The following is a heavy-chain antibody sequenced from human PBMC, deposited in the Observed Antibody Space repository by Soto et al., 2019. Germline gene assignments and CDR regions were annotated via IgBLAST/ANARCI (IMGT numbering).Heavy chain of an antibody. D-gene: IGHD6-13*01. CDR2: ISGSGGST. J-gene: IGHJ6*02. CDR3: AKGRKQLVVMDV. V-gene: IGHV3-23*01. CDR1: GFTFSSYA. Sequence: LRLSWAASGFTFSSYAMSWVRQAPGKGLEWVSGISGSGGSTYYADSVKGRFTISRDNSXXXXXXQXKSLXXXXTAVYYCAKGRKQLVVMDVWGQGTTVTVSS.